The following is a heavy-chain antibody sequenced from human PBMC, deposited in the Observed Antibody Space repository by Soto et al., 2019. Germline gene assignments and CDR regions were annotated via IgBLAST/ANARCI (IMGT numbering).Heavy chain of an antibody. CDR1: GFSLSTGGGA. J-gene: IGHJ5*02. V-gene: IGHV2-5*01. Sequence: QITLKESGPTLVKPTETLTLTCTFSGFSLSTGGGAVGWIRQPPGKALEWLALIYANGNEVYSSSLRNRLTITKDTSNNHVVLTITNMDPVDTATYYCAHRRSVASRCWFDPWGQGTLVIVSS. CDR3: AHRRSVASRCWFDP. CDR2: IYANGNE. D-gene: IGHD6-6*01.